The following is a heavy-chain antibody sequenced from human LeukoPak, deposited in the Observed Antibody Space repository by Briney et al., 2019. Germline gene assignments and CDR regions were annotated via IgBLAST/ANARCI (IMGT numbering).Heavy chain of an antibody. CDR1: GYTLTAYY. Sequence: ASVKVSCKASGYTLTAYYMHWVRQAPGQGLEWMGWINPNSGDTDCAQKFQGRVTMTRDRSISTAYMELSNLRLDDTAVYYCARGYGLVGTLVDYWGQGTLVTVSS. CDR3: ARGYGLVGTLVDY. V-gene: IGHV1-2*02. J-gene: IGHJ4*02. D-gene: IGHD1-7*01. CDR2: INPNSGDT.